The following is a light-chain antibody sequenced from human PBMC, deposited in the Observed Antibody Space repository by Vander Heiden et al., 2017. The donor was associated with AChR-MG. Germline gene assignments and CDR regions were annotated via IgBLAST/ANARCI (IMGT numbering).Light chain of an antibody. CDR2: GAS. CDR1: QSVSSSY. J-gene: IGKJ5*01. V-gene: IGKV3-20*01. CDR3: QQYGSSPRIT. Sequence: EIVLTQSPGTLSLSPGERAPLSCMASQSVSSSYLAWYQQKPGQAPRLLIYGASSRATGIPDRFSGSGSGTDFTLTISRLEPEDFAVYYCQQYGSSPRITFGQGTRLEIK.